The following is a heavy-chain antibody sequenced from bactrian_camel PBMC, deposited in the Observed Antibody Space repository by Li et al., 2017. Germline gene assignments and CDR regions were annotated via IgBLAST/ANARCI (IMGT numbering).Heavy chain of an antibody. J-gene: IGHJ6*01. Sequence: HVQLVESGGGLVQPGGSLKLSCAASGFTFSGYAMGWVRQAPGKGLEWVASIYCGGDTTYDANSVKGRFTIAKDNAKNTLYLQMNSLKPEDTAVYYCAAASAYGLGTTFYSFGYWGPGTQVTVS. CDR1: GFTFSGYA. V-gene: IGHV3S7*01. CDR3: AAASAYGLGTTFYSFGY. D-gene: IGHD5*01. CDR2: IYCGGDTT.